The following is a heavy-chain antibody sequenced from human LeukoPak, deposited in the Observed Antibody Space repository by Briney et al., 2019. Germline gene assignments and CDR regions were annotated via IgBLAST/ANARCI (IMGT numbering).Heavy chain of an antibody. J-gene: IGHJ4*02. CDR2: IYYSGST. CDR3: ARDRGWYREYYFDY. Sequence: SETLSLTCTVSGGSISSYYWSWIRQPPGKGLEWIGYIYYSGSTNYNPSLKSRVTISVDTSKNQFSLKLSSVTAADTAVYYCARDRGWYREYYFDYWGQGALVTVSS. D-gene: IGHD6-19*01. CDR1: GGSISSYY. V-gene: IGHV4-59*01.